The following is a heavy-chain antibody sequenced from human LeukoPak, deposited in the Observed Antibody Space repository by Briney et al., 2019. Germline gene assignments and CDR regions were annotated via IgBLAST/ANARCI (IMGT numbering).Heavy chain of an antibody. CDR1: GFTFSSYA. Sequence: GGSLRLSCAASGFTFSSYAMSWVRQAPGKGLEWVSAISSSGGTTHYADSVKGRFTISRDNSKNILYLQMNSLSTGDTAVYYCAKAFREYGSSSYSSFDIWGQGTMVTVSS. CDR3: AKAFREYGSSSYSSFDI. J-gene: IGHJ3*02. D-gene: IGHD6-13*01. V-gene: IGHV3-23*01. CDR2: ISSSGGTT.